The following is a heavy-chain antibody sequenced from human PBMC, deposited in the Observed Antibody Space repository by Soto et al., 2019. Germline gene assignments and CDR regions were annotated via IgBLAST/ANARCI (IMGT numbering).Heavy chain of an antibody. CDR3: ARDTVYSSSSYYFDY. CDR1: GGTFSSYT. CDR2: IIPILGIA. V-gene: IGHV1-69*08. D-gene: IGHD6-6*01. J-gene: IGHJ4*02. Sequence: QVQLVQSGAEVKKPGSSVKVSCKASGGTFSSYTISWVRQAPGQGLEWMGRIIPILGIANYAQKFQGRVTITADKSTSTAYMELSSLRAEDTAVYYCARDTVYSSSSYYFDYWGQGTLVTVSS.